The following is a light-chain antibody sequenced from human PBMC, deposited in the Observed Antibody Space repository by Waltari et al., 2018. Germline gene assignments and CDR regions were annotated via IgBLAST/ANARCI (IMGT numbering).Light chain of an antibody. CDR1: SSDVGGYNY. CDR3: SSYTSSSAVV. CDR2: DVS. Sequence: QSVLTQPASVSGSPGQSITISCPGTSSDVGGYNYVSWYQQHPGKAPKLMIYDVSKRPSGVSNRFSGSKSGNTASLTISGLQAEDEADYYCSSYTSSSAVVFGGGTKLTVL. J-gene: IGLJ2*01. V-gene: IGLV2-14*01.